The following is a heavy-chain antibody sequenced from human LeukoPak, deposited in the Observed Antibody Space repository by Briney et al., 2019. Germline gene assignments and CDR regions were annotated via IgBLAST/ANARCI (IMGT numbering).Heavy chain of an antibody. J-gene: IGHJ4*02. D-gene: IGHD3-10*01. Sequence: SETLSLTCTVSGGSISSYYWSWIRQPPGKGLEWIGYIYYSGSTNYNPSLKSRVTISVDTSKNQFSLKLSSVTAADTAVYYCARRQGGSGSYYNHFDYWGQGTLVTVSS. CDR2: IYYSGST. CDR3: ARRQGGSGSYYNHFDY. V-gene: IGHV4-59*01. CDR1: GGSISSYY.